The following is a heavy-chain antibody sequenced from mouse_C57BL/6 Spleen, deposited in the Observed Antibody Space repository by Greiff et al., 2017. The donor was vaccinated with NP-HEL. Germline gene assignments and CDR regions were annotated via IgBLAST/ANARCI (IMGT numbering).Heavy chain of an antibody. J-gene: IGHJ4*01. Sequence: QVQLQQSGAELVRPGTSVKVSCKASGYAFTNYLIEWVKQRPGQGLEWIGVINPGSGGTNYNEKFKGKATLTADKSSSTAYMQLSSLTSEDSAVYFCARRRGYYAMDYWGQGTSVTVSS. CDR3: ARRRGYYAMDY. V-gene: IGHV1-54*01. CDR1: GYAFTNYL. CDR2: INPGSGGT.